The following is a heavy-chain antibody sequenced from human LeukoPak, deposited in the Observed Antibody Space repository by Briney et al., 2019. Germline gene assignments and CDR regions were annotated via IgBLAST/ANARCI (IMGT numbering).Heavy chain of an antibody. Sequence: SETLSLTCTVSGGSMTTRNYYWGWIRQSPGKGLEWIGHKYYSGSTYYNPSLKGRVSISVDTTIYQFSLSFSSVTAADTAVYYCARERDYYDSSGAQDDAFDIWGQGTMVTVSS. D-gene: IGHD3-22*01. CDR3: ARERDYYDSSGAQDDAFDI. CDR1: GGSMTTRNYY. CDR2: KYYSGST. V-gene: IGHV4-39*07. J-gene: IGHJ3*02.